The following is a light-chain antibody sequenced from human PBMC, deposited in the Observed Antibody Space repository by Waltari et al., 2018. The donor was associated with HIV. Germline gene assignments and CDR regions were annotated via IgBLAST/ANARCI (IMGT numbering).Light chain of an antibody. CDR2: DAS. CDR1: QSISNS. J-gene: IGKJ2*01. CDR3: QQYNNWPPRT. Sequence: EIVMTQSPATLSVSPGERATLSCRASQSISNSLAWYQQKPGQAPRLLIYDASTRSPGIPARFSGSGSGTEFTLTISSLQSEDFAVYYCQQYNNWPPRTFGQGTKLEIK. V-gene: IGKV3-15*01.